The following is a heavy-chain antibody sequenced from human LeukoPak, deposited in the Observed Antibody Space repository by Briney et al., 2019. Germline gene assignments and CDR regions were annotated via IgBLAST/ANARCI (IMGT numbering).Heavy chain of an antibody. J-gene: IGHJ6*03. D-gene: IGHD6-19*01. Sequence: ASVKVSCEASGYTFTGYYMHWVRQAPGQGLEWMGWINPNSGGTNYAQKFQGRVTMTRDTSISTAYMELSRLRSDDTAVYYCARNERYSSGWYPSGYYYMDVWGKGTTVTVSS. CDR3: ARNERYSSGWYPSGYYYMDV. CDR1: GYTFTGYY. V-gene: IGHV1-2*02. CDR2: INPNSGGT.